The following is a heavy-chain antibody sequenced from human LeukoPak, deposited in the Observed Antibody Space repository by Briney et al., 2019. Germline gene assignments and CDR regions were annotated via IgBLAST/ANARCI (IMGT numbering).Heavy chain of an antibody. J-gene: IGHJ6*03. Sequence: SETLSLTCTVSGGSISSSNYYWGWIRQPPGKGLEWIGTIYYSGTTYYNPSLESRVTISEDTSKNQFSLTLRSVTAADTGVYYCARQISDYYYYYMDVWGKGTTVTVSS. V-gene: IGHV4-39*01. CDR2: IYYSGTT. CDR3: ARQISDYYYYYMDV. D-gene: IGHD3-10*01. CDR1: GGSISSSNYY.